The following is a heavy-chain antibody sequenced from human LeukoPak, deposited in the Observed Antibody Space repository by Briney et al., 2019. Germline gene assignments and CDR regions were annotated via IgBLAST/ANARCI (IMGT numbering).Heavy chain of an antibody. Sequence: GGSLRLSCAASGFTFSSYAMSWVRHAPGKGLEWVSAISGSGGSTYYADSVKGRFTISRDNSRNTLYLQMNSLRAEDTAVYYCATRGYCSGGSCYRGRAYAFDIWGQGTMVTVSS. V-gene: IGHV3-23*01. CDR2: ISGSGGST. D-gene: IGHD2-15*01. J-gene: IGHJ3*02. CDR1: GFTFSSYA. CDR3: ATRGYCSGGSCYRGRAYAFDI.